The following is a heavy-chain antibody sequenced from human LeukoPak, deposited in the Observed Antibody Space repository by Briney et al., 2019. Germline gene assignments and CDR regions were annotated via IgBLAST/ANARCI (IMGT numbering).Heavy chain of an antibody. CDR1: GDSVSSNSAS. Sequence: SQTLSLTCAISGDSVSSNSASWSWIRQSPSRGLEWLGRTYYRSKWNSDYAVSVKSRITINPDTSKNQFSLHLNSVTPEDTAVYYRARDPDSSYEWGPFDPWGQGTLVTVSS. J-gene: IGHJ5*02. CDR2: TYYRSKWNS. V-gene: IGHV6-1*01. CDR3: ARDPDSSYEWGPFDP. D-gene: IGHD1-26*01.